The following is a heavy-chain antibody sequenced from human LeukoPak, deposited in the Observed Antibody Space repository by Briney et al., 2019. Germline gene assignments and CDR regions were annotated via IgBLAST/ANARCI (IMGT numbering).Heavy chain of an antibody. Sequence: PSETLSLTCTVSGGSISSGGYYWSWIRQPPGKGLEWIGYIYHSGSTYYNPSLKSRVTISVDRSKNQFSLKLSSVTAADTAVYYCASEAAAGRVYWGQGTLVTVSS. CDR2: IYHSGST. J-gene: IGHJ4*02. V-gene: IGHV4-30-2*01. CDR1: GGSISSGGYY. D-gene: IGHD6-13*01. CDR3: ASEAAAGRVY.